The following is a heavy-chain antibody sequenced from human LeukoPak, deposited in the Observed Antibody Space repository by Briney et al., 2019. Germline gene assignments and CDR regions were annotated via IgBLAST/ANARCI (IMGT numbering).Heavy chain of an antibody. V-gene: IGHV1-2*02. J-gene: IGHJ4*02. CDR3: ASGSSAALHDYYGSGSYYNLGY. CDR1: GYTFTGYY. CDR2: IIPNSGGT. D-gene: IGHD3-10*01. Sequence: ATVKVSCKASGYTFTGYYMHWVRQAPGQGLEWMGRIIPNSGGTNYAQKFQGRVTMTRDTSISTAYMELSRLRSDDTAVYYCASGSSAALHDYYGSGSYYNLGYWGQGTLVTVSS.